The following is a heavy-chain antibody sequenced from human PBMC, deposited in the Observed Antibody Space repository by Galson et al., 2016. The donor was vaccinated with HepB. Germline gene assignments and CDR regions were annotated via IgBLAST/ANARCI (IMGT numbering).Heavy chain of an antibody. CDR2: IGAYNGDT. CDR1: GYTSTTYV. Sequence: SVKVSCKASGYTSTTYVITWVRQAPGQGLEWMGWIGAYNGDTKYAQKFQGRVIMTIDTSTNTAYMELSSLRSDDAAVYYCASGYNWNYAAFDFWGQGAMVTVSS. J-gene: IGHJ3*01. V-gene: IGHV1-18*01. D-gene: IGHD1-7*01. CDR3: ASGYNWNYAAFDF.